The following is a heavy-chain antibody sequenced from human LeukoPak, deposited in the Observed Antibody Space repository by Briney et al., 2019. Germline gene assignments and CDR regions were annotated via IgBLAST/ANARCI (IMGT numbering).Heavy chain of an antibody. Sequence: ASVKVSCKASGYTFTGYYMHWVRQAPGQGLEWMGRINPNSGGTNYAQKFQGRVTMTRDTSISTAYMELSRLRSDDTAVDYCARWGDIVVVTANDYWGQGTLVSVSS. CDR3: ARWGDIVVVTANDY. CDR2: INPNSGGT. D-gene: IGHD2-21*02. V-gene: IGHV1-2*06. J-gene: IGHJ4*02. CDR1: GYTFTGYY.